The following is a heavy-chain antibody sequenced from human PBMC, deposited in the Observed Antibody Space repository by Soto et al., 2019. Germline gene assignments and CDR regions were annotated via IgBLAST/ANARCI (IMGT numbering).Heavy chain of an antibody. V-gene: IGHV3-23*01. Sequence: PEGSLRLSCVASGFTFSTCAMSWVRQAPGKGLEWVSTISGSGGSIYYADSVKGRFTISRDSSKNTLYLQMTSLRAEDTAVYYCAKSVSAGEQQLARQNFDCWGQGTLVTVSS. J-gene: IGHJ4*02. CDR3: AKSVSAGEQQLARQNFDC. D-gene: IGHD6-13*01. CDR2: ISGSGGSI. CDR1: GFTFSTCA.